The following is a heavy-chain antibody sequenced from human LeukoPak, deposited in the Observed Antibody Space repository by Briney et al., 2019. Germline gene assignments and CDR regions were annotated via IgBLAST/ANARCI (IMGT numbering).Heavy chain of an antibody. Sequence: ASVKVSCKASGYTFTTYDLNWVRQATGQGLEWMGWMNPNSGNTGYAQKFQGRVTMTRNISITTAYMELSNLTSEDTAVYYCARRIRGAPTDYWGQGTLVTVSS. V-gene: IGHV1-8*01. CDR1: GYTFTTYD. D-gene: IGHD3-10*01. CDR3: ARRIRGAPTDY. J-gene: IGHJ4*02. CDR2: MNPNSGNT.